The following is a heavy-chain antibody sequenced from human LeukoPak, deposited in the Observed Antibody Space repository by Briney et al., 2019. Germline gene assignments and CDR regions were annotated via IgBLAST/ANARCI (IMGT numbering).Heavy chain of an antibody. CDR3: ARSYSGSYYSSWFDH. V-gene: IGHV1-2*02. D-gene: IGHD1-26*01. CDR2: INPNSGGT. Sequence: YMHWVRQAPGQGLEGMGWINPNSGGTKYAQKFQGRVTINRDTSSSKVYMGLSRLRSDDTAVYYCARSYSGSYYSSWFDHWGQGTLVTVSS. CDR1: Y. J-gene: IGHJ5*02.